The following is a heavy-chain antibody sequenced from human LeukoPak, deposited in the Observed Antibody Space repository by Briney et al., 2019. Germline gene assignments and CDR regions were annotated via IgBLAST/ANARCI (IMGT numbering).Heavy chain of an antibody. Sequence: GGSLRLSCAASGFTFSYYWMSWVRQAPGKGLEWVANIKEDGSENYSVDSVKGRFTISRDNAKNSLYLQMNSLRAEDTAVYYCARALWFGETFPAYWGQGTLVTVSS. V-gene: IGHV3-7*01. CDR1: GFTFSYYW. CDR3: ARALWFGETFPAY. D-gene: IGHD3-10*01. CDR2: IKEDGSEN. J-gene: IGHJ4*02.